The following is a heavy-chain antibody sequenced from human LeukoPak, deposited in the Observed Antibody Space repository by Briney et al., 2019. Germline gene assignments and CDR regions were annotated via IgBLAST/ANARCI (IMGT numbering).Heavy chain of an antibody. J-gene: IGHJ3*02. V-gene: IGHV4-39*01. CDR1: GGSISSSSYY. CDR2: IYYSGST. CDR3: ARPVLAGSNAFDI. D-gene: IGHD2-8*02. Sequence: TSETLSLTCTASGGSISSSSYYWGWIRQPPGKGLEWIGSIYYSGSTYYNPSLKSRVTISVDTSKNQFSLKLSSVTAADTAVYYCARPVLAGSNAFDIWGQGTMVTVSS.